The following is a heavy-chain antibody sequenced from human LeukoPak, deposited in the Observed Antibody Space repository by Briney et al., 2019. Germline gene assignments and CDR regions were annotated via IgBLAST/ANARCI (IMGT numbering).Heavy chain of an antibody. CDR2: IIPIFGTA. CDR1: GYTFTSYD. CDR3: ARSYSSSSLSFDY. V-gene: IGHV1-69*13. Sequence: SVKVSCKASGYTFTSYDINWVRQAPGQGLEWMGGIIPIFGTANYAQKFQGRVTITADESTSTAYMELSSLRSEDTAVYYCARSYSSSSLSFDYWGQGTLVTVSS. J-gene: IGHJ4*02. D-gene: IGHD6-6*01.